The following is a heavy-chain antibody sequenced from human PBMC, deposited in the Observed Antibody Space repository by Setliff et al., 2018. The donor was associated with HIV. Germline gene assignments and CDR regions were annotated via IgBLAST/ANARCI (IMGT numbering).Heavy chain of an antibody. Sequence: PSETLSLTCTVSGDSISNYYWSWVRQPPGKGLEWIGYIYHSGNTYYNPSLKSRVSISVDRSKNHFSLRLSSVTAADTAVYYCARGGSRGSWYWDYWGQGTLVTVSS. D-gene: IGHD6-13*01. J-gene: IGHJ4*02. CDR3: ARGGSRGSWYWDY. CDR2: IYHSGNT. CDR1: GDSISNYY. V-gene: IGHV4-59*12.